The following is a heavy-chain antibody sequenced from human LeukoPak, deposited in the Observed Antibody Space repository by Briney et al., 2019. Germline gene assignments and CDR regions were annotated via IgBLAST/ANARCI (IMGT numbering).Heavy chain of an antibody. Sequence: GGSLRLSCAASGFTFSSYSMNWVRQAPGKGLEWVSSISSSSSYIYYADSVKGRFTISRDNAKNSLYLQMNGLRAEDTAVYYCAREGDTMVRGVIITAPHYYYYMDVWGKGTTVTISS. D-gene: IGHD3-10*01. CDR1: GFTFSSYS. V-gene: IGHV3-21*01. J-gene: IGHJ6*03. CDR2: ISSSSSYI. CDR3: AREGDTMVRGVIITAPHYYYYMDV.